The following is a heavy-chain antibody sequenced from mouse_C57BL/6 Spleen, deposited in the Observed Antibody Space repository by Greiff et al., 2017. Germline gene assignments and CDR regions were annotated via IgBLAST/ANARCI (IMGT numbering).Heavy chain of an antibody. V-gene: IGHV1-26*01. CDR3: ARWGTMIRFDY. J-gene: IGHJ2*01. Sequence: VQLQQSGPELVKPGASVKISCKASGYTFTDYYMNWVKQSHGKSLEWIGDINPNNGGTSYNQKFKGKATLTVDKSSSTAYMELRSLTSEDSAVYYCARWGTMIRFDYWGQGTTLTVSS. D-gene: IGHD2-4*01. CDR2: INPNNGGT. CDR1: GYTFTDYY.